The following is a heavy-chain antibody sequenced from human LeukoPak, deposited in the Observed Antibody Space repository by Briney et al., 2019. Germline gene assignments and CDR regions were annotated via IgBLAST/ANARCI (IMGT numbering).Heavy chain of an antibody. D-gene: IGHD3-10*01. CDR1: GFTFGDYA. CDR2: IRSKAYGGTT. Sequence: GGSLRLSCTASGFTFGDYAMSWVRQAPGKGLEWVGFIRSKAYGGTTEYAASVKGRFTISRDDSKSIAYLQMNSLKTEDTAVYYCTRDHYGSGNTLDYSGQGTLVTVSS. V-gene: IGHV3-49*04. CDR3: TRDHYGSGNTLDY. J-gene: IGHJ4*02.